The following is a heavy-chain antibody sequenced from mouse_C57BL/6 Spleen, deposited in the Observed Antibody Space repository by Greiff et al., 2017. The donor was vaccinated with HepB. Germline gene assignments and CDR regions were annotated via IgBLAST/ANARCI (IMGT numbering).Heavy chain of an antibody. CDR2: IYPSDSET. D-gene: IGHD2-5*01. CDR1: GYTFTSYW. CDR3: TTHYYSNPLDY. V-gene: IGHV1-61*01. J-gene: IGHJ2*01. Sequence: VQLQQPGAELVRPGSSVKLSCKASGYTFTSYWMDWVKQRPGQGLEWIGNIYPSDSETHYNQKFKDKATLTVDKSSSTASMQLSSLTSEDSAVYYCTTHYYSNPLDYWGQGTTVT.